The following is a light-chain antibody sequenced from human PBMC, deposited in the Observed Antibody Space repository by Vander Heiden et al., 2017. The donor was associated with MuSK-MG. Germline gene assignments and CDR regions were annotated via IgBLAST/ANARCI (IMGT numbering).Light chain of an antibody. Sequence: SYELTQPPSVSASPGQTARINCSGVAFPKEYAYWYQQKPGQAPVLVIYKGRERPSGSPERFPGSSSGTTVTLTISGVQAEDEADYYCQSADSSGTYTGGVFGTGTKVTVL. CDR2: KGR. CDR1: AFPKEY. J-gene: IGLJ1*01. V-gene: IGLV3-25*03. CDR3: QSADSSGTYTGGV.